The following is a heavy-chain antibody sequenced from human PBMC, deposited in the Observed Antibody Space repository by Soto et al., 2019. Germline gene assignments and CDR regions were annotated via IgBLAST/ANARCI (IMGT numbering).Heavy chain of an antibody. Sequence: QVQLVQSGAGLKKPGASVNVSCQAFGTTFTTYSIHWVQQPPGQGLEWMGTINLAGGSTRYKQKFQGRVTMTRDTSTSTVYMELSSLRSEDTAVYYCAREVHVYYYGSGKNWFDPWGQGTLVTVSS. J-gene: IGHJ5*02. CDR1: GTTFTTYS. CDR3: AREVHVYYYGSGKNWFDP. CDR2: INLAGGST. V-gene: IGHV1-46*01. D-gene: IGHD3-10*01.